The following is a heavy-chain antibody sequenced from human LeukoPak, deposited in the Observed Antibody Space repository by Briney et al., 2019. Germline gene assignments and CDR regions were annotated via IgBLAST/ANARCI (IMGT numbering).Heavy chain of an antibody. D-gene: IGHD1-1*01. Sequence: GGSVRLSCAASGFTFSGYWMYWVRQAPGKGRVWVSLINSDATNTNYADSVKGRFTISRDNAKNTLYLQVNSLRAEDTAVYYCAGGTGTTAYFDYWGQGTPVTVSS. J-gene: IGHJ4*02. CDR3: AGGTGTTAYFDY. V-gene: IGHV3-74*01. CDR2: INSDATNT. CDR1: GFTFSGYW.